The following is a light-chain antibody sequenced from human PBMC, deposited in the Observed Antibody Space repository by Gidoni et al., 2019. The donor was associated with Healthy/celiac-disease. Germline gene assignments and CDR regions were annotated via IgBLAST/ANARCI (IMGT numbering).Light chain of an antibody. CDR1: QSLVYSDGNTY. Sequence: DVVMTQSPLSLPVTLGQPASISCRSSQSLVYSDGNTYLNWFQQRPGHSPRRLIYKVSNRDSGVPDRFSGSGSGTDFTLKISRVEAEDVCVYYCMQGTHWPPWTFGPGTKVEIK. J-gene: IGKJ1*01. V-gene: IGKV2-30*01. CDR2: KVS. CDR3: MQGTHWPPWT.